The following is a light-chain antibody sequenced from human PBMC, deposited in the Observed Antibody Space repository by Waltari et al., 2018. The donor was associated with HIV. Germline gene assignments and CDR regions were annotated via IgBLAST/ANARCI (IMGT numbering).Light chain of an antibody. CDR3: QVWDSSSDLWV. J-gene: IGLJ3*02. CDR2: DDS. Sequence: SYVLTQPPSVSVAPGKTARITCGGYNVGSKSVHWYQQKPDQAPVLVIYDDSDRPPGSPERSSGSNAGNTATLTISRVEAGDEADYYCQVWDSSSDLWVFGGGTKLTVL. CDR1: NVGSKS. V-gene: IGLV3-21*04.